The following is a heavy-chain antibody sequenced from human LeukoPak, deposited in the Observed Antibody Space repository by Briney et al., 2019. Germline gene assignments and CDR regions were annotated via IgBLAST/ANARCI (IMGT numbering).Heavy chain of an antibody. Sequence: PGGSLRLSCAVSGFTFDDYAMHWVRQVPGKGLEWVAGISWNSDTRGYVDSVKGRFTISRDNARNPLYLQMNSLKTEDTAVYYCTRFMITFGGVPSDYWGQGTLVTVSS. D-gene: IGHD3-16*01. CDR2: ISWNSDTR. CDR3: TRFMITFGGVPSDY. V-gene: IGHV3-9*01. CDR1: GFTFDDYA. J-gene: IGHJ4*02.